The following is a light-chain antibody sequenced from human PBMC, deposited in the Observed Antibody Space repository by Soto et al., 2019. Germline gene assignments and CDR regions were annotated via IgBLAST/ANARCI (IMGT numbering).Light chain of an antibody. CDR1: QGVLDSSNNKNS. CDR3: QQYYSTPSIT. J-gene: IGKJ5*01. V-gene: IGKV4-1*01. CDR2: WAS. Sequence: DIVMTQSPDSLAVSLDERATINGKSSQGVLDSSNNKNSLAWYQQKPRQPPKLIIYWASTRESGVPDRFSGSGSGTDFTLTISSLQAEDVAFYYCQQYYSTPSITFGQGTRLEIK.